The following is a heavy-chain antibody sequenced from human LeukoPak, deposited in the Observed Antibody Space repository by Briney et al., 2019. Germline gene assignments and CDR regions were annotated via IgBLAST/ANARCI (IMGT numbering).Heavy chain of an antibody. D-gene: IGHD6-13*01. CDR2: MNPNSGNT. V-gene: IGHV1-8*01. Sequence: EASVKVSCKASGYTFTSYDINWVRQATGQGLEWMGWMNPNSGNTGYAQKFQGRVTMTRNTSISTAYMELSSLRAEDTAVFYCAKRYGDSTGWFFDFWGQGSLVTVSS. CDR3: AKRYGDSTGWFFDF. J-gene: IGHJ4*02. CDR1: GYTFTSYD.